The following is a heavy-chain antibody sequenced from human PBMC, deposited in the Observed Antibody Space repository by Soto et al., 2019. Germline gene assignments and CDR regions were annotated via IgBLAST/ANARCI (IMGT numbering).Heavy chain of an antibody. J-gene: IGHJ4*02. Sequence: GGPLRLSCAASGFTFSSYAMHWVRPAPGKGLEWVAVISYDGSNKYYADSVKGRLTISRDNSKNTLYLQMNSLRAEDTAVYYCARVPLTYYYDSSGHALVYWGQGTLVTVSS. CDR1: GFTFSSYA. CDR3: ARVPLTYYYDSSGHALVY. V-gene: IGHV3-30-3*01. D-gene: IGHD3-22*01. CDR2: ISYDGSNK.